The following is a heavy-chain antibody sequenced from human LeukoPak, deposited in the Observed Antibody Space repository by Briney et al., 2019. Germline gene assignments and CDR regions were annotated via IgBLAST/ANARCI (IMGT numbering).Heavy chain of an antibody. V-gene: IGHV3-30*03. CDR1: GFTFSSYG. Sequence: GGSLRLSCAASGFTFSSYGMHWVRQAPGKGLEWVAVISYDGSNKYYADSVKGRFTISRDNSKNTLYLQMNSLRAEDTAVYYCGGEYCSSTSCLPADYWGQGTLVTVSS. J-gene: IGHJ4*02. D-gene: IGHD2-2*01. CDR3: GGEYCSSTSCLPADY. CDR2: ISYDGSNK.